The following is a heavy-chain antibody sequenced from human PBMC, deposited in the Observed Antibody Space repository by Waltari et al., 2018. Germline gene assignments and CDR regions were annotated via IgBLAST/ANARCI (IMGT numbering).Heavy chain of an antibody. CDR2: IYYSGST. CDR1: GGPTSSSSYY. V-gene: IGHV4-39*07. CDR3: ARESRTYGMDV. J-gene: IGHJ6*02. D-gene: IGHD6-13*01. Sequence: QLQLQESGPGLEKPSEHLSLTCTVSGGPTSSSSYYWGRIRQPPGKGLEWIGSIYYSGSTYSNPSLKSRVTISVDTSKNQFSLKLSSVTAADTAVYYCARESRTYGMDVWGQGTTVTVSS.